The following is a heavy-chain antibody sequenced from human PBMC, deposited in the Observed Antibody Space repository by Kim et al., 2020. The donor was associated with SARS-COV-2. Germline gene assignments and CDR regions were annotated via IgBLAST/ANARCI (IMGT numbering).Heavy chain of an antibody. V-gene: IGHV4-34*01. J-gene: IGHJ5*02. CDR3: ARDRVVVVPAAKSRFDP. D-gene: IGHD2-2*01. Sequence: LKSRVTISVDTSKNQFSLKLSSVTAAATAVYYCARDRVVVVPAAKSRFDPWGQGTLVTVSS.